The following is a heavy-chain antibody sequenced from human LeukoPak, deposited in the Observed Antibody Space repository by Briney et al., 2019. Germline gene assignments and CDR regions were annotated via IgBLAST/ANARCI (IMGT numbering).Heavy chain of an antibody. J-gene: IGHJ3*02. CDR2: IIPIFGTA. CDR3: ARGRYCSSTSCYNNAFDI. Sequence: SMKVSCKASGGIFSSYAISWVRQAPGQGLEWMGGIIPIFGTANYAQKFQGRVTITTDESTSTAYMELSSLRSEDTAVYYCARGRYCSSTSCYNNAFDIWGQGTMVTVSS. CDR1: GGIFSSYA. D-gene: IGHD2-2*02. V-gene: IGHV1-69*05.